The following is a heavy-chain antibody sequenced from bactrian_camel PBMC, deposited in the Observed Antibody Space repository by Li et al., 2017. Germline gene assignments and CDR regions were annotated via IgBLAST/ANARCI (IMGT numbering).Heavy chain of an antibody. J-gene: IGHJ4*01. V-gene: IGHV3S53*01. CDR3: AANPGSWSIATMLTDQRYTY. CDR1: GIDVSRKC. D-gene: IGHD4*01. Sequence: HVQLVESGGGSVQAGGSLTLSCVAAGIDVSRKCMAWVRQASGKEREVIAALDDDGSASYADSVKGRFTISRNNAGNTLYLQMNSLRPEDTAMYYCAANPGSWSIATMLTDQRYTYWGQGTQVTVS. CDR2: LDDDGSA.